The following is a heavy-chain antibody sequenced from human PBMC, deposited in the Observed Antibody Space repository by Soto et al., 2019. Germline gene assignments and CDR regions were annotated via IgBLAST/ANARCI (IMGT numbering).Heavy chain of an antibody. CDR1: SVSLNFYY. V-gene: IGHV4-59*12. CDR2: IYYRGTT. J-gene: IGHJ5*02. D-gene: IGHD5-18*01. CDR3: TRVDTAVPS. Sequence: SETLSLTCNVSSVSLNFYYWSWIRQPPGKELEWIGNIYYRGTTNYNPSLQGRVTMSIDTSKKQFSLMLTSVTAADTAVYYCTRVDTAVPSWGRGGLVTVSS.